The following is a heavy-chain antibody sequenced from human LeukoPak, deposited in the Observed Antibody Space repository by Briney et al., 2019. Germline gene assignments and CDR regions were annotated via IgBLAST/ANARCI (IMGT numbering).Heavy chain of an antibody. CDR1: GGSISSSSYY. D-gene: IGHD2-2*02. CDR3: ARRGGPAAILDY. V-gene: IGHV4-39*01. Sequence: KPSETLSLTCTVSGGSISSSSYYWGWIRQPPGKGLEWIGSIYYSGSTYYNPSLKSRVTISVDTSKNQFSLKLSSVTAADTAVYYCARRGGPAAILDYWGQGTLVTVSS. CDR2: IYYSGST. J-gene: IGHJ4*02.